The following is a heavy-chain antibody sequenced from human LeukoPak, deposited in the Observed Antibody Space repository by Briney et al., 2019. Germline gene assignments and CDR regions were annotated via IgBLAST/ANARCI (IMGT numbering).Heavy chain of an antibody. V-gene: IGHV3-9*01. J-gene: IGHJ4*02. CDR1: GFTFDGYA. CDR2: ISWNSGSI. Sequence: GGSLRLSCAASGFTFDGYAMHWVRQAPGKGLEWVSGISWNSGSIGYADSVKGRFTISRDNAKNSLYLQMNSLRAEDTALYYCAKAGHWGQGTLVTVSS. CDR3: AKAGH.